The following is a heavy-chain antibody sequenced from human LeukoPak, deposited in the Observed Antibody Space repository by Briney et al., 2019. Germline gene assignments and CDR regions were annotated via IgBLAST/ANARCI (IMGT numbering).Heavy chain of an antibody. CDR3: AKELSGSYYYYGMDV. CDR2: ISYDGSNK. J-gene: IGHJ6*02. D-gene: IGHD1-26*01. Sequence: QSGGSLRLSCAASGFTFSSYGMHWVRQAPGKGLEWVAVISYDGSNKYYADSVKGRFTISRDNSKNTLYLQMNSLRAEDTAVYYCAKELSGSYYYYGMDVWGQGTTVTVSS. CDR1: GFTFSSYG. V-gene: IGHV3-30*18.